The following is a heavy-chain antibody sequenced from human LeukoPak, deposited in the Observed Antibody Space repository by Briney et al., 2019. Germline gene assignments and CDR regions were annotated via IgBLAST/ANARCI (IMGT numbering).Heavy chain of an antibody. CDR2: INHSGST. D-gene: IGHD2-2*01. Sequence: SETLSLTCAVYGGSFSGYYWSWIRQPPGKGLEWIGEINHSGSTNYNPSLKSRVTISVDTSKNQFSLKLSSVTAADTAVYYCARALPRVYYFDYWGQGTLVTVSS. CDR3: ARALPRVYYFDY. V-gene: IGHV4-34*01. CDR1: GGSFSGYY. J-gene: IGHJ4*02.